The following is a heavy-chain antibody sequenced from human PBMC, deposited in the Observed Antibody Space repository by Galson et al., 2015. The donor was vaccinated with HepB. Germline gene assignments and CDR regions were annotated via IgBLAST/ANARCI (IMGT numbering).Heavy chain of an antibody. D-gene: IGHD3-10*01. CDR2: IIPIFGTA. V-gene: IGHV1-69*13. Sequence: SVKVSCKASGGTFSSYAISWVRQAPGQGLEWMGGIIPIFGTANYAQKFQGRVTITADESTSTAYMELSSLRSEDTAVYYCARGARGVRGVIIGHDWFDPWGQGTLVTVSS. CDR1: GGTFSSYA. J-gene: IGHJ5*02. CDR3: ARGARGVRGVIIGHDWFDP.